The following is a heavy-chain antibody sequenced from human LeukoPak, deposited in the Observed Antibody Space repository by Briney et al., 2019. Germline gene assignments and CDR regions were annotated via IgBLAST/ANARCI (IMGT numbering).Heavy chain of an antibody. CDR3: AREPERTTNSYGHWGFDY. J-gene: IGHJ4*02. D-gene: IGHD5-18*01. V-gene: IGHV3-30-3*01. CDR2: ISYDGSNK. Sequence: GRSLRLSCAASGLTFSTYAMHWVRQAPGKGLEGVAFISYDGSNKYYADSGKGRFTMSRDNSKNTLYVQMNSLRAEDTAVYYCAREPERTTNSYGHWGFDYWGQGTLVTVSS. CDR1: GLTFSTYA.